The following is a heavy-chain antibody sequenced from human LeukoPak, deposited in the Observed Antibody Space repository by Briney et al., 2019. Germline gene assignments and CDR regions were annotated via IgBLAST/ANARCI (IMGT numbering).Heavy chain of an antibody. CDR1: GFSFSSNG. CDR2: ISSSSSYI. CDR3: ARGPGTSWYFKRLKNYFEY. D-gene: IGHD6-13*01. Sequence: GGSLRLSCGASGFSFSSNGMNWVRQAPGKGLEWVSSISSSSSYIYYADSVKGRLTISRDNYKNTLYVQMNSLRAEDAAVYYCARGPGTSWYFKRLKNYFEYWGQGTLVTVSS. V-gene: IGHV3-21*01. J-gene: IGHJ4*02.